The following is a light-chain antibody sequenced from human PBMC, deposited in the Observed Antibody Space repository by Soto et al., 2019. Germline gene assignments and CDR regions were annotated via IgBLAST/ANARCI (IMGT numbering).Light chain of an antibody. CDR3: ADWDGSLAVVL. CDR2: NTN. CDR1: SSNIGTNT. Sequence: QSALTQPPSASGTPGQRVTISCSGSSSNIGTNTVNWYQQFPGSAPQLLLYNTNQRPSGVPGRFSGSKSGTSASLAISGLQSEDEADYYCADWDGSLAVVLFGGGTKLTVL. J-gene: IGLJ2*01. V-gene: IGLV1-44*01.